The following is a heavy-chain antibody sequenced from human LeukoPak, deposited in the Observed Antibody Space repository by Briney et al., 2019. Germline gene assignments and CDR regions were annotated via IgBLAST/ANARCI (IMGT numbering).Heavy chain of an antibody. Sequence: GGSLRLSCAASGFTFSSYSMNWVRQAPGKGLEWISYISSSGSTIHYADSVKGRFTISRDNAKKSLYLQMDSLRAEDTAVYYCARSPDYYDTWGQGTLVTVSS. CDR1: GFTFSSYS. CDR2: ISSSGSTI. J-gene: IGHJ5*02. V-gene: IGHV3-48*04. CDR3: ARSPDYYDT. D-gene: IGHD3-22*01.